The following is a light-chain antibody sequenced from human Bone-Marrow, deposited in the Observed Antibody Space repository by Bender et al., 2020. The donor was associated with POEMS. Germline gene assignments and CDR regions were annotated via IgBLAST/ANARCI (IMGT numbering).Light chain of an antibody. Sequence: QSALTQPASVSGSPGQSITISCTGTSNDVGGYQYVSWYQQYPGKAPKLIIYEVNKRPSGVSFRFSASKSGNTASLTISGLQAEDETDYYCSSYTPSGTLYVFGTGTKVTVL. CDR2: EVN. V-gene: IGLV2-14*01. CDR3: SSYTPSGTLYV. J-gene: IGLJ1*01. CDR1: SNDVGGYQY.